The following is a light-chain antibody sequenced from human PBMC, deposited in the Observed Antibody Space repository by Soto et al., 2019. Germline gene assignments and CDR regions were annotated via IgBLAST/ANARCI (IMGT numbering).Light chain of an antibody. J-gene: IGLJ2*01. CDR3: CSYTSLSTVV. CDR1: SSDVGGYNH. CDR2: AVS. Sequence: QSVLTQPASVSGSPGQLITISCTGTSSDVGGYNHVSWYQHSPGKAPKLILFAVSDRPSGVSHRFSGSKSGNTASLTISGLQADDEADYYCCSYTSLSTVVFGGGTQLTVL. V-gene: IGLV2-14*01.